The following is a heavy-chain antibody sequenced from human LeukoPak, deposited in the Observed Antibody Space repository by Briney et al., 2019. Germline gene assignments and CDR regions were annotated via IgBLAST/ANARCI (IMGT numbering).Heavy chain of an antibody. Sequence: EASVKVSCKASGYTFTSYGISWVRQAPGQGLEWMGWISAYNGNTNYAQKLQGRVTMTTDTSTSTAYMELRSLRSDDTAVYYCARALTRITMVRGVIDAFDIWGQGTMVTVSS. J-gene: IGHJ3*02. V-gene: IGHV1-18*01. CDR2: ISAYNGNT. CDR3: ARALTRITMVRGVIDAFDI. CDR1: GYTFTSYG. D-gene: IGHD3-10*01.